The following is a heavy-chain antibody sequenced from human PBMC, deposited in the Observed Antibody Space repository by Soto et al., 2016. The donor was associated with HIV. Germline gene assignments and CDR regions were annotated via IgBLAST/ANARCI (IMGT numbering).Heavy chain of an antibody. CDR3: TREGYNWNTDYYYMDS. Sequence: EVQLVESGGGLVKPGGSLRLSCEASGFSFSSYTMNWVRQAPGKGLEWVSSISGTSSNYIYYADSLKGRFTISRDNAKNSLYLQMNSLRIEDTAVYYCTREGYNWNTDYYYMDSWGKGTTGPPSP. V-gene: IGHV3-21*06. CDR1: GFSFSSYT. J-gene: IGHJ6*03. CDR2: ISGTSSNYI. D-gene: IGHD1-20*01.